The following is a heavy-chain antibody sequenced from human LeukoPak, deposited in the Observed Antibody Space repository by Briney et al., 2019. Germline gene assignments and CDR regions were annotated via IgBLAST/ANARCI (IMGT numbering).Heavy chain of an antibody. CDR1: GFTFSSYS. Sequence: GGSLRLSCAASGFTFSSYSMNWVRQAPGKGLEWASYISSSSSTIYYADSVKGRFTISRDNAKNSLYLQMNSLRDEDTAVYYCARVMPLNYGDYKRGAFDIWGQGTMVTVSS. V-gene: IGHV3-48*02. D-gene: IGHD4-17*01. CDR2: ISSSSSTI. CDR3: ARVMPLNYGDYKRGAFDI. J-gene: IGHJ3*02.